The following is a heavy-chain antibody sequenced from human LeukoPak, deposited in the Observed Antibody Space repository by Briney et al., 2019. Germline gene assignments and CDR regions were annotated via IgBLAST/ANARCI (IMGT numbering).Heavy chain of an antibody. CDR2: INHSGST. V-gene: IGHV4-34*01. CDR1: GGSFSGYY. D-gene: IGHD6-13*01. J-gene: IGHJ4*02. CDR3: ARLSRRGSSWYRVPAYDY. Sequence: PSETLSLTCAVYGGSFSGYYWSWIRQPPGKGLEWIGEINHSGSTNYNPSLKSRVTISVDTSKNQFSLKLSSVTAADTAVYYCARLSRRGSSWYRVPAYDYWGQGTPVTVSS.